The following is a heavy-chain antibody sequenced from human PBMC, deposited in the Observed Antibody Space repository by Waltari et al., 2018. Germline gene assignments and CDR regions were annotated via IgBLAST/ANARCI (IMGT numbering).Heavy chain of an antibody. V-gene: IGHV3-53*01. CDR3: ARDLVKGGRWFDP. CDR2: IYSGSST. CDR1: GFTVSRNY. D-gene: IGHD3-9*01. J-gene: IGHJ5*02. Sequence: EVQLVESGGGLIQPGGSLRLSCAASGFTVSRNYMSWVRQAPGKGVEWVSVIYSGSSTYYGDSVKGRFTIARDNSKNTLYLQMNSLRAEDTAVYYCARDLVKGGRWFDPWGQGTLVIVSS.